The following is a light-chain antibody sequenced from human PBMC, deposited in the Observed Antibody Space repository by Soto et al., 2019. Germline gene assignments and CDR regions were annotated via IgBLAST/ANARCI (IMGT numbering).Light chain of an antibody. CDR1: QSVSSY. J-gene: IGKJ4*01. Sequence: IVLTQSPGTLSFSPGERATVSCRASQSVSSYLAWYQQKPGQAPRLLIYDASNRATGIPARFSGSGSGTDFTLTISSLEPEDFAVYYCQQRSNWPLTFGGGTKV. CDR2: DAS. CDR3: QQRSNWPLT. V-gene: IGKV3-11*01.